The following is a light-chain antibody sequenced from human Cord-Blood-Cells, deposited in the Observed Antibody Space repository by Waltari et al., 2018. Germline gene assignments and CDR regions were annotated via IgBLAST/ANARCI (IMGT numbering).Light chain of an antibody. V-gene: IGLV2-11*01. CDR2: DVS. CDR3: CSYAGSYTYV. CDR1: SSDVGGYNY. Sequence: QSALTQPRSVSGSPGQSVTISCTGTSSDVGGYNYVSWYQQHPGKAPKLMIYDVSKRPSGVPDRSSGSKACNTASLTISGLHAEDEADYYCCSYAGSYTYVFGTGTKVTVL. J-gene: IGLJ1*01.